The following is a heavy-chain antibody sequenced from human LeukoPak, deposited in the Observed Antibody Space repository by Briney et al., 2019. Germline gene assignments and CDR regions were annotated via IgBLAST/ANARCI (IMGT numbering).Heavy chain of an antibody. J-gene: IGHJ3*02. D-gene: IGHD3-10*01. CDR3: ARDDVLLGKYAFDI. Sequence: GGSLRLSCAASGFTFSSYSMNWVRQAPGKGLEWVSSISSSSSYTYYADSVKGRFTISRDNAKNSLYLQMNSLRAEDTAVYYCARDDVLLGKYAFDIWGQGTMVTVSS. V-gene: IGHV3-21*01. CDR1: GFTFSSYS. CDR2: ISSSSSYT.